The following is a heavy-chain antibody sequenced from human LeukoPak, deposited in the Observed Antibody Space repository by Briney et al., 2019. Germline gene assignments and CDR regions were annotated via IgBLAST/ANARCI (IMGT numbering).Heavy chain of an antibody. CDR1: GGTFSSYD. Sequence: GASVKVSCKASGGTFSSYDISWVRQAPGQGLEWMGGIIPIFGTANYAQKFQGRVTITADESTSTAYMELSSLRSEDTAVYYCARVGTTTGYYFDYWGQGTLVTVSS. CDR2: IIPIFGTA. D-gene: IGHD1-7*01. J-gene: IGHJ4*02. CDR3: ARVGTTTGYYFDY. V-gene: IGHV1-69*13.